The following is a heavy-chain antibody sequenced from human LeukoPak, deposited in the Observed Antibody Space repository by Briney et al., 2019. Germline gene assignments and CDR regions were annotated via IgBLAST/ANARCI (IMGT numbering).Heavy chain of an antibody. D-gene: IGHD3-22*01. CDR3: ARYYYDSSGYYSNALDI. Sequence: ASVKVSCKASGGTFSSYAISWVRQAPGQGLEWMGRIIPIFGTANYAQKFQGRVTITTDESTSTAYMELSSLRSEDTAVYYCARYYYDSSGYYSNALDIWGQGTMVTVSS. J-gene: IGHJ3*02. CDR1: GGTFSSYA. CDR2: IIPIFGTA. V-gene: IGHV1-69*05.